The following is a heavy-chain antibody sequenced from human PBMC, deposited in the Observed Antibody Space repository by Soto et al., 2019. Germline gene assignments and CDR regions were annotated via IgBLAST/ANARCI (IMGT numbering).Heavy chain of an antibody. Sequence: QVQLVQSGAEVKKPGSSVKVSCKASGGTFSSYTISWVRQAPGQGLEWMGRIIPILGIANYAQKFQGRVTITADKSTSTAYMELSSLRSEDTAVYYCVRSPWADSSGYYPYWGQGTLVTVSS. J-gene: IGHJ4*02. V-gene: IGHV1-69*02. CDR2: IIPILGIA. CDR1: GGTFSSYT. CDR3: VRSPWADSSGYYPY. D-gene: IGHD3-22*01.